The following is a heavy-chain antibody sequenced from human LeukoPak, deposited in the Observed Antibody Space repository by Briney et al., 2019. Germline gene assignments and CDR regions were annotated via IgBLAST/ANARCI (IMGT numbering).Heavy chain of an antibody. CDR2: IYYSGST. CDR1: GYSISSGYY. CDR3: ASSSY. J-gene: IGHJ4*02. V-gene: IGHV4-38-2*02. Sequence: SETLSLTCTVSGYSISSGYYWGWIRQPPGKGLEWIGSIYYSGSTYYNPSLKSRVTISVDTSKNQFSLKLSSVTAADTAVYYCASSSYWGQGTLVTVSS.